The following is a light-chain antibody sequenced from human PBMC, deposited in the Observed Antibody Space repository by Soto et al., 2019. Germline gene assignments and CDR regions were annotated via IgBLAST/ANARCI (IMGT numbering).Light chain of an antibody. CDR1: SSDVGGYNY. J-gene: IGLJ2*01. CDR3: SSYTSSSTLGV. V-gene: IGLV2-14*01. CDR2: DVS. Sequence: QSALTQPPSVSGSPGQSITISCTGTSSDVGGYNYVSWYQQHPGKAPKLMIYDVSNRPSGVSNRFSGSKSGNTASLTISGLQAEDEADYYCSSYTSSSTLGVFGGGTKVTVL.